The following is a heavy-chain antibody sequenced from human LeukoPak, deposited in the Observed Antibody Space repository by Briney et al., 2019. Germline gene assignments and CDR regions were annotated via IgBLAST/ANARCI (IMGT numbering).Heavy chain of an antibody. CDR3: ARQSVHTDAFDI. V-gene: IGHV4-34*01. Sequence: SETLSLTCAVYGGSFSGCYWSWIRQPPGKGLEWIGEINHSGSTNYNPSLKSRVTISVDTSKNQFSLKLSSVTAADTAVYYCARQSVHTDAFDIWGQGTMVTVSS. CDR2: INHSGST. CDR1: GGSFSGCY. J-gene: IGHJ3*02.